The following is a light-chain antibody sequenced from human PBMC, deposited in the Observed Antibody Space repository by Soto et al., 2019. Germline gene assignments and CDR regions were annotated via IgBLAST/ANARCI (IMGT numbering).Light chain of an antibody. Sequence: QSALTQPRSVSRSPGQSVTISCTGTSSDVGGYNYVSWYQQHPGKAPKLMIYDVSKRPSGVPDRFSGSKSGNTASLTISGLQAEDEADYYCCSYAGSNTFVFGTGTKVTVL. CDR3: CSYAGSNTFV. CDR1: SSDVGGYNY. CDR2: DVS. V-gene: IGLV2-11*01. J-gene: IGLJ1*01.